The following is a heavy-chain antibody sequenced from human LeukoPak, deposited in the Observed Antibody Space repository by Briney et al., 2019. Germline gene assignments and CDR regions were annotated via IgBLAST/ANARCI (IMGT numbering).Heavy chain of an antibody. D-gene: IGHD2-15*01. CDR3: ARDVLSRGLGYCSGGSCYPTAQRDYYYYGMDV. Sequence: GASVKVSCKASGYTFTSYYMHWVRQAPGQGLEWMGIINPSGGSTSYAQKFQGRVTMTRDTSTSTVYMELSSLRSEDTAVYYCARDVLSRGLGYCSGGSCYPTAQRDYYYYGMDVWGQGTTVTVSS. CDR1: GYTFTSYY. V-gene: IGHV1-46*01. CDR2: INPSGGST. J-gene: IGHJ6*02.